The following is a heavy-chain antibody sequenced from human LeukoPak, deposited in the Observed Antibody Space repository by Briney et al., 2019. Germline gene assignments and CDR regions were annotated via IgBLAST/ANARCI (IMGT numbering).Heavy chain of an antibody. V-gene: IGHV3-30-3*01. CDR3: ARDSLDLVDSSGWSRFDY. J-gene: IGHJ4*02. CDR1: GFTFSSYA. Sequence: PAGSLRLSCAASGFTFSSYAMHWVRQAPGKGLEWVAVISYDGSNKYYADSVKGRFTISRDNSKNTLYLQMNSLRAEDTAVYYCARDSLDLVDSSGWSRFDYWGQGTLVTVSS. CDR2: ISYDGSNK. D-gene: IGHD6-19*01.